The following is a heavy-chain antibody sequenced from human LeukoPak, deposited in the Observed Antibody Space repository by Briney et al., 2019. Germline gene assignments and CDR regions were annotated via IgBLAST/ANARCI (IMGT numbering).Heavy chain of an antibody. V-gene: IGHV3-30*02. Sequence: GGSLRLSCAASGFTFNSYGMHWVRQAPRKGLEWVAFIRYDGSNKYYADSVKGRFTISRDNSKNTLYLQMNSLRAEDTAVYYCASSIDGSRHRRFDYWGQGTLVTVSS. J-gene: IGHJ4*02. CDR1: GFTFNSYG. CDR3: ASSIDGSRHRRFDY. CDR2: IRYDGSNK. D-gene: IGHD5-24*01.